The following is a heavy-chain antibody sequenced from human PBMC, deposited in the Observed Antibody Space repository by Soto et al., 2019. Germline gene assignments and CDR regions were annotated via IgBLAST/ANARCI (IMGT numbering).Heavy chain of an antibody. CDR2: MNPNSGNT. V-gene: IGHV1-8*01. Sequence: ASVKVSCKPSGYTFTSYDINWVRQATGQGLEWMGWMNPNSGNTGYAQKSRGRVTMTRNTSISTAYMQLSSLRSEDTAVYYWARGHHDFWGGYYPRGGGDYYHGGMDVWGQGTTVTVSS. CDR1: GYTFTSYD. D-gene: IGHD3-3*01. J-gene: IGHJ6*02. CDR3: ARGHHDFWGGYYPRGGGDYYHGGMDV.